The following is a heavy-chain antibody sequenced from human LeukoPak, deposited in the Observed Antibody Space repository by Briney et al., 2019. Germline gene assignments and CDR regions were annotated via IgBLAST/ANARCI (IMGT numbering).Heavy chain of an antibody. CDR3: ARRNGDYYYGMDV. D-gene: IGHD4-17*01. J-gene: IGHJ6*04. CDR2: IYPGDSDT. Sequence: GESLKISCKGSGYSLTSYWIGWVRQMPGKGLEWMGIIYPGDSDTRYSPSFQGQVTISADKSISTAYLQWSSLKASDTAMYYCARRNGDYYYGMDVWGKGTTVTVSS. V-gene: IGHV5-51*01. CDR1: GYSLTSYW.